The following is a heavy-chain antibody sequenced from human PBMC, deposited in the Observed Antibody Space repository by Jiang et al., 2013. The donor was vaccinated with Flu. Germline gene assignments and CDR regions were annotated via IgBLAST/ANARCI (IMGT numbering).Heavy chain of an antibody. D-gene: IGHD2/OR15-2a*01. CDR3: AKDGGHYSDSNSREPYYYYVWMS. J-gene: IGHJ6*02. Sequence: SGAEVKKPGASVKVSCKASDYDFDNYGLSWIRQAPGQGLEWMGWISTYNGNTNYAQKFLDRFTMATDTSASTMYMELRSLTSDDTAVYYCAKDGGHYSDSNSREPYYYYVWMSGAKGPRSPSP. V-gene: IGHV1-18*01. CDR1: DYDFDNYG. CDR2: ISTYNGNT.